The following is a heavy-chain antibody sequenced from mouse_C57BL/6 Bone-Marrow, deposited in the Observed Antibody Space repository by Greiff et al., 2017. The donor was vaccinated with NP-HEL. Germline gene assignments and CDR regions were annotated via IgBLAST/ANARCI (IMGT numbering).Heavy chain of an antibody. V-gene: IGHV1-47*01. Sequence: QVQLKESGAELVKPGASVKMSCKASGYTFTTYPIEWMKQNHGKSLEWIGNFHPYNDDTKYNEKFKGKATLTVEKSSSTVYLELSRLTSDDSAVYYCAVGSSYVGAYWYFDVWGTGTTVTVSS. CDR2: FHPYNDDT. CDR1: GYTFTTYP. CDR3: AVGSSYVGAYWYFDV. D-gene: IGHD1-1*01. J-gene: IGHJ1*03.